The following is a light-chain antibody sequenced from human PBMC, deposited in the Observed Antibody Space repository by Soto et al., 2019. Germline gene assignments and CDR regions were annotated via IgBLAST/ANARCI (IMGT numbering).Light chain of an antibody. J-gene: IGLJ1*01. CDR1: SSDVGGYNY. CDR3: SSYISSSTLNV. V-gene: IGLV2-14*01. Sequence: QAVVTQPASVSGSPGQSITISCTGTSSDVGGYNYVSWYQQHPGKAPKLMIYDVSKRPSGVSNRFSGSKSGNTASLTISGLQAEDEADYYCSSYISSSTLNVFGTGTKLTVL. CDR2: DVS.